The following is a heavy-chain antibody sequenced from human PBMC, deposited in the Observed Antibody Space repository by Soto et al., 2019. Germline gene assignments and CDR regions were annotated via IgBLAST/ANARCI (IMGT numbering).Heavy chain of an antibody. Sequence: EVQLLESGGGLVQPGGSLRLSCAASGFTFSSYAMSWVRQAPGKGLEWVSAISGSGGSTYYADSVKGRFTISRDNSKNTLYLQMNRLRAEDTAVYYCAKDPYSYGYTDYWGQGTLVTVSS. CDR3: AKDPYSYGYTDY. D-gene: IGHD5-18*01. CDR2: ISGSGGST. CDR1: GFTFSSYA. V-gene: IGHV3-23*01. J-gene: IGHJ4*02.